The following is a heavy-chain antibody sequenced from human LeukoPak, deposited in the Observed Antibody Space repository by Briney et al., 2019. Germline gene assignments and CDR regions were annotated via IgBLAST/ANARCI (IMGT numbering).Heavy chain of an antibody. CDR2: LNPNSGGT. CDR3: ASPVVPAASQGT. J-gene: IGHJ5*02. Sequence: ASVKVSCKASGYTFTGYYMHWVRQAPGQGLEWMGWLNPNSGGTNYAQNFQGRVTMTSDTSISPAYMELSRLRSDDTAVYYCASPVVPAASQGTWGQGTLVTVSS. CDR1: GYTFTGYY. D-gene: IGHD2-2*01. V-gene: IGHV1-2*02.